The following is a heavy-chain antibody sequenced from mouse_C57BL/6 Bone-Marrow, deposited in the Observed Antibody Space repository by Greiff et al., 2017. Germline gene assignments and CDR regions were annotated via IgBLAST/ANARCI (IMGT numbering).Heavy chain of an antibody. J-gene: IGHJ4*01. CDR2: IDPSDSYT. Sequence: VQLQQPGAELVMPGASVKLSCKASGYTFTSYWMHWVKQRPGQGLEWIGEIDPSDSYTNYNQKFKGKSTLTVDKSSSTAYMQLSSLTSEDSAVYYCARTVYYYGSSWDYYAMDYWGQGTSVTVSS. CDR3: ARTVYYYGSSWDYYAMDY. V-gene: IGHV1-69*01. D-gene: IGHD1-1*01. CDR1: GYTFTSYW.